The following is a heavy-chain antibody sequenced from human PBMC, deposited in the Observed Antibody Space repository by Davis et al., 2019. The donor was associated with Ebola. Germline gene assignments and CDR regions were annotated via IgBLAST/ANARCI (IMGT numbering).Heavy chain of an antibody. CDR1: GFTFSSYA. D-gene: IGHD3-22*01. J-gene: IGHJ4*02. Sequence: GESLKISCAASGFTFSSYAMHWVRQAPGKGLEWVAVISYDGSNKYYADSVKGRFTISRDNSKNTLYLQMNSLRAEDTAVYYCASLPEYYYDSSGYLFDYWGQGTLVTVSS. V-gene: IGHV3-30-3*01. CDR2: ISYDGSNK. CDR3: ASLPEYYYDSSGYLFDY.